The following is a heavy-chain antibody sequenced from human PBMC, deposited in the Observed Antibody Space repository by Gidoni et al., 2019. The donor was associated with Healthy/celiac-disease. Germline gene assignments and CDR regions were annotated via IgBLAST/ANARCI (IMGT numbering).Heavy chain of an antibody. CDR1: GGSFSGYY. V-gene: IGHV4-34*01. D-gene: IGHD3-22*01. CDR2: INHSGST. Sequence: QAQLQQWGAGLLKPSETLSLTCAVYGGSFSGYYWSWIRQPPGKGLEWIGEINHSGSTNYNPSLKSRVTMSVDTSKNQFSLKLSSVTAADTAVYYCARQWLLAGWFDPWGQGTLVTVSS. J-gene: IGHJ5*02. CDR3: ARQWLLAGWFDP.